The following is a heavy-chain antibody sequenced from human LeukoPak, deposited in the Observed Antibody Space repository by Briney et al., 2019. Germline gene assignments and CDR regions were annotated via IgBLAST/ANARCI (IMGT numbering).Heavy chain of an antibody. CDR2: IYFSGTT. Sequence: PSETLSLTCTVSGGSISSYYWSWIRQPPGKGLEWIGYIYFSGTTNYNPSLKSRVTISVDTSQNQFSLKLSSVTAADTALYYCATYNRANTPSPPFDYWGQGSLVTVSS. CDR1: GGSISSYY. J-gene: IGHJ4*02. CDR3: ATYNRANTPSPPFDY. D-gene: IGHD5-24*01. V-gene: IGHV4-59*01.